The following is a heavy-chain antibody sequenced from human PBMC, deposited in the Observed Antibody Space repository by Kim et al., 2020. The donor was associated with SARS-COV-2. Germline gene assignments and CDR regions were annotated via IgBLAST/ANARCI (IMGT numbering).Heavy chain of an antibody. CDR1: GYTFTNYE. CDR3: ARGRLCHYESDDYWGDY. CDR2: MNPNTGNT. Sequence: ASVKVSCKASGYTFTNYEVNWVRQAPGRGLEWLGWMNPNTGNTGYAPKFQGRLTLTRDTSINTAYMELSGLTSEDTAMYFCARGRLCHYESDDYWGDYWGHGALLTVSA. V-gene: IGHV1-8*01. D-gene: IGHD3-22*01. J-gene: IGHJ4*01.